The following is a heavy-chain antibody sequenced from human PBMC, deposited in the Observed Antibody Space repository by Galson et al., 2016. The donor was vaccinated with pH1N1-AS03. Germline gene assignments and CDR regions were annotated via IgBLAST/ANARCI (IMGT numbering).Heavy chain of an antibody. J-gene: IGHJ4*02. CDR3: ARQRAELGTHDY. D-gene: IGHD7-27*01. CDR2: INHSGDA. V-gene: IGHV4-34*01. CDR1: GVSLNFFS. Sequence: ETLSLTCGVSGVSLNFFSWSWIRQPPGKGLEFIGEINHSGDAKYNPSLQSRVTISVDKSKNQFSLKVNSVSTADTALYYCARQRAELGTHDYWGQGTLFIVSS.